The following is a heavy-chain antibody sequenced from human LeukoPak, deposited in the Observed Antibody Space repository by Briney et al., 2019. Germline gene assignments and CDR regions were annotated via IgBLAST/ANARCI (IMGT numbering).Heavy chain of an antibody. CDR1: GFTFDDYA. CDR3: AKDSLPARAGGFDY. Sequence: GRSLRLSCAASGFTFDDYAMHWVRQAPGKGLEWVSGISWNSGSIGYADSVKGRFTISRDNAKNSLYLQMNSLRAEDMALYYCAKDSLPARAGGFDYWGQGTLVTVSS. J-gene: IGHJ4*02. CDR2: ISWNSGSI. V-gene: IGHV3-9*03. D-gene: IGHD2-2*01.